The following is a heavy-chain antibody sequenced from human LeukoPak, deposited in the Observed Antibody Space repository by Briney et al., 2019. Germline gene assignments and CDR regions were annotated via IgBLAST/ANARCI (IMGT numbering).Heavy chain of an antibody. J-gene: IGHJ5*02. CDR2: IYTSGST. CDR1: GGSISSYY. Sequence: SETLSLTCTVSGGSISSYYWSWIRQPAGKGLEWIGRIYTSGSTNYNPSLKSRVTMSVDTSKNQFSLKLSSVTAADTAVYYCARDYCSSTSCLRRRPNWFDPWGQGTLVTVSS. CDR3: ARDYCSSTSCLRRRPNWFDP. V-gene: IGHV4-4*07. D-gene: IGHD2-2*01.